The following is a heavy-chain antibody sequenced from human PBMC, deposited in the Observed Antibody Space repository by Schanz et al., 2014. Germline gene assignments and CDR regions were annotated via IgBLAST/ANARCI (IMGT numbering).Heavy chain of an antibody. CDR3: ARIGGSVFDY. V-gene: IGHV3-11*01. J-gene: IGHJ4*02. CDR2: IGNGGVTI. D-gene: IGHD3-10*01. CDR1: GFVFGDYY. Sequence: VQLLESGGGLVQPGGSLRLSCAASGFVFGDYYMTWIRQAPGRGLEWVSYIGNGGVTIYYADSVKGRFTISRDNSKNSLYLQMNSLRAEDTAVYYCARIGGSVFDYWAQGTLVTVSS.